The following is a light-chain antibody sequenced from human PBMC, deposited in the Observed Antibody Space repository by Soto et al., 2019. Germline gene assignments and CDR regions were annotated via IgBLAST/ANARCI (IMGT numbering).Light chain of an antibody. Sequence: DILLTQSPYSLAVSLDERATINCKSSQSVLFSINQKNYLAWYQQKPGQPPKLLIYWASTRESGFPDRFSGSGSGTNFTLTIGSLQAEGVAVYFCQQYYTTPAITFGQGTRLEI. CDR3: QQYYTTPAIT. CDR2: WAS. V-gene: IGKV4-1*01. CDR1: QSVLFSINQKNY. J-gene: IGKJ5*01.